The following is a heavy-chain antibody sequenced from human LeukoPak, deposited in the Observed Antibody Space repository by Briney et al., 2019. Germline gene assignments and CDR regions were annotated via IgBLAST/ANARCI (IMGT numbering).Heavy chain of an antibody. CDR3: AREIFSGNYGDGKHFDL. CDR1: GGSISSSRYY. Sequence: SETLSLTCTVSGGSISSSRYYWGWIRQPPGKGLEWIGDIWHSGITNFSPSLKSRVTMSVDKSKNHFSLKLSSVTAADTAVYYCAREIFSGNYGDGKHFDLWGRGTLVTVSS. D-gene: IGHD1-26*01. V-gene: IGHV4-39*02. CDR2: IWHSGIT. J-gene: IGHJ2*01.